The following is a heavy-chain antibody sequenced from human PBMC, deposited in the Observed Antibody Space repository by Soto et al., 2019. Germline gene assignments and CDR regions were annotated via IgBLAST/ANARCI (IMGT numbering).Heavy chain of an antibody. J-gene: IGHJ4*02. CDR3: AAGSGYVIDY. D-gene: IGHD5-12*01. Sequence: NRQHPGKGLEWIGYIYYSGSTYYNPSLKSRVTISVDTSKNQFSLKLSSVTAADTAVYYCAAGSGYVIDYWGQGTLVTVSS. V-gene: IGHV4-31*02. CDR2: IYYSGST.